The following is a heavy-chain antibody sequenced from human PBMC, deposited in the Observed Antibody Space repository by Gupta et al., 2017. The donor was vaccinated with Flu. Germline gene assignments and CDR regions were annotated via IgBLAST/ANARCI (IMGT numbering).Heavy chain of an antibody. CDR3: VTVPISTWLILDY. J-gene: IGHJ4*02. D-gene: IGHD6-13*01. CDR2: FDPEDGET. Sequence: QVQLVQSGAEVKKPGASVKVSCKVSGYTLTEISIHWVRQAPGKGPEWMGGFDPEDGETIYAQKFQGRVTMTEDTSTDTAYMDLSSLRSEDTAVYYCVTVPISTWLILDYWGQGTLVTVSS. CDR1: GYTLTEIS. V-gene: IGHV1-24*01.